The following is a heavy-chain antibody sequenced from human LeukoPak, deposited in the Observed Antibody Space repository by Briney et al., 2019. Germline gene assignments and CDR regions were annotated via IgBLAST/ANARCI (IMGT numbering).Heavy chain of an antibody. CDR1: GFTFSNYA. J-gene: IGHJ4*02. CDR2: ISGSGGST. D-gene: IGHD1-26*01. Sequence: GGSLRLSCAASGFTFSNYAMSWVRQAPGKGLEWVSAISGSGGSTYYADSVKGRFTISRDNSKNTLYLQMTSLRAKDSAVYYCAKESQYSGNYYWGQGTLVTVSS. V-gene: IGHV3-23*01. CDR3: AKESQYSGNYY.